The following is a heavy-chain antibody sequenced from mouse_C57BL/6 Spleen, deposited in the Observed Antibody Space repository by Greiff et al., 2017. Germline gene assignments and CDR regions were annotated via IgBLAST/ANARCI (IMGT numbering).Heavy chain of an antibody. CDR3: AREATGTLGDY. V-gene: IGHV1-19*01. Sequence: EVQLQQSGPVLVKPGASVKMSCKASGYTFTDYYMNWVKQSHGKSLEWIGVINPYNGGTSYNQKFKGKATLTVDKSSSTAYMELNSLTSEDSAVYYCAREATGTLGDYWGQGTTLTGSS. D-gene: IGHD4-1*01. CDR2: INPYNGGT. J-gene: IGHJ2*01. CDR1: GYTFTDYY.